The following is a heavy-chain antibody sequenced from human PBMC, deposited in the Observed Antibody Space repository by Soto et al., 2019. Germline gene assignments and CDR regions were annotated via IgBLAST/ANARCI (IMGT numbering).Heavy chain of an antibody. CDR3: ARNCGGDCSNWFDP. J-gene: IGHJ5*02. CDR1: GFTFRSYS. CDR2: ISTTSSYI. Sequence: EVQLVESGGGLVKPGGSLRLSCAASGFTFRSYSMSWVRQAPGKGLEWVSYISTTSSYIYYADSVKGRFTISRDNAENSLYLQRNSLSAEDTAVYYCARNCGGDCSNWFDPWGQGTLVTVSS. V-gene: IGHV3-21*01. D-gene: IGHD2-21*02.